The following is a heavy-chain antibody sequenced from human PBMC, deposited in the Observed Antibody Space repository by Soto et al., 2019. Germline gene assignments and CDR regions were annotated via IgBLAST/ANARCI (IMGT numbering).Heavy chain of an antibody. D-gene: IGHD3-9*01. Sequence: GGSLRLSCAVSGFTFSNHIMHWVRQAPGKGLEWVALISSDGSNRYYADSVKGRFTTPRDNAKNTMYLQMNSLRVEDTAIYYCARSYSDWLKPFDNWGQGSLVTVSS. J-gene: IGHJ4*02. CDR3: ARSYSDWLKPFDN. CDR2: ISSDGSNR. CDR1: GFTFSNHI. V-gene: IGHV3-30-3*01.